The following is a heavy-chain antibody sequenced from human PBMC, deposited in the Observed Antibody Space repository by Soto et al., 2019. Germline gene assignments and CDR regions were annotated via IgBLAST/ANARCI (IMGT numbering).Heavy chain of an antibody. D-gene: IGHD2-21*01. CDR2: ISGYNGHT. Sequence: QVQLVQSGAEVRKPGASVKVSCKASGYTFTTYGISWVRQAPGQGLEWMGWISGYNGHTKYAQKFQGRVPMTTATTPSTVYMDLRSLRSYDTAVYYCATEGVMPYYYYGLDVWGQGTTVTVSS. CDR1: GYTFTTYG. J-gene: IGHJ6*02. CDR3: ATEGVMPYYYYGLDV. V-gene: IGHV1-18*01.